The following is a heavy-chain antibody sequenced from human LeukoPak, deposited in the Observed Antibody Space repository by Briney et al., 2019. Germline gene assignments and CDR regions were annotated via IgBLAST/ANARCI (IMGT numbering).Heavy chain of an antibody. CDR1: GFTFRSYA. D-gene: IGHD3-10*01. J-gene: IGHJ4*02. CDR3: AKDLPVIVRGTILYFDY. CDR2: ITGSGGTT. Sequence: PGGSLRLSCAASGFTFRSYAMGWVRQAPGKGLEWVSAITGSGGTTFYADSVKGRFTISRDNSKNTLYLQMNSLRVEDTAVYYCAKDLPVIVRGTILYFDYWGQGTLVTVSS. V-gene: IGHV3-23*01.